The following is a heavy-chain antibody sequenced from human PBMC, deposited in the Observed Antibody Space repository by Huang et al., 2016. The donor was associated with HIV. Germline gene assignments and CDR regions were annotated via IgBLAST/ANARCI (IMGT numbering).Heavy chain of an antibody. CDR1: GFSFRVCW. CDR2: IHQDGSLK. Sequence: EEQLVESGGGLVQPGGSLRLSCAASGFSFRVCWRTWVRPRSGKGVERVANIHQDGSLKDCLDSGRGRFTISRDNAKNARYLQMNILRVEDTSIYYWARVIWGGWTASTGRSNGYYMDVWGQGTTVIVSS. J-gene: IGHJ6*03. CDR3: ARVIWGGWTASTGRSNGYYMDV. D-gene: IGHD3-16*01. V-gene: IGHV3-7*01.